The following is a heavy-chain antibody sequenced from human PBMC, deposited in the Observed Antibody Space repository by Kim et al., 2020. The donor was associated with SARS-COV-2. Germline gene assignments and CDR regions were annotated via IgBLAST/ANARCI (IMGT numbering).Heavy chain of an antibody. V-gene: IGHV3-30*03. CDR1: GFTFSSYG. D-gene: IGHD6-13*01. Sequence: GGSLRLSCAASGFTFSSYGMHWVRQAPGKGLEWVAVISYDGSNKYYADSVKGRFTISRDNSKNTLYLQMNSLRAEDTAVYYCATGGCKWTCPSTAAGDYWGQGTLVTVSS. CDR3: ATGGCKWTCPSTAAGDY. J-gene: IGHJ4*02. CDR2: ISYDGSNK.